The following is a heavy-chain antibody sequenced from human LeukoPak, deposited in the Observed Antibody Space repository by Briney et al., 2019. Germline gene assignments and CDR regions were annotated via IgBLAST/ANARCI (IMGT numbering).Heavy chain of an antibody. CDR2: ISAYNGNT. Sequence: GASVKVSCKASGYTFTSYGISWVRQAPGQGLEWVGWISAYNGNTNYAQKLQGRVTMTTDTSTSTAYMELRSLRSDDTAVYYCARDLGYCTGGVCPNWFDPWGQGTLVTVSS. CDR3: ARDLGYCTGGVCPNWFDP. V-gene: IGHV1-18*01. CDR1: GYTFTSYG. D-gene: IGHD2-8*02. J-gene: IGHJ5*02.